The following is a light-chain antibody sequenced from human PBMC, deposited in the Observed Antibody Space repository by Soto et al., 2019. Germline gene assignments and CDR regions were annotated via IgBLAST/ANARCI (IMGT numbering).Light chain of an antibody. CDR2: SNN. J-gene: IGLJ1*01. CDR1: SSDIGSNN. CDR3: ATWDDSLNGPNFV. Sequence: QLVLTQPPSASGTPGQRVTISCSGRSSDIGSNNVNWYQHLPGTAPKLLIYSNNQRPSGVPERFSGSKSGTSASLAISGLQSEDEAAYYCATWDDSLNGPNFVFGTGTKLTVL. V-gene: IGLV1-44*01.